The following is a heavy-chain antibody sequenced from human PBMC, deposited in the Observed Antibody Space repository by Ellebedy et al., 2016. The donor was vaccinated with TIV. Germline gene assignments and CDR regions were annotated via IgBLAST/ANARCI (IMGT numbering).Heavy chain of an antibody. V-gene: IGHV3-43D*03. D-gene: IGHD6-13*01. CDR1: GFTFDDYA. CDR2: ISWDGGST. CDR3: ARDGVTGNSRWDWLDP. Sequence: GESLKISCAASGFTFDDYAMPWVRQAPGKGLEWVSLISWDGGSTYYADSVKGRFTISRDNSMNTLYLRMHSLRAEDSAIYYCARDGVTGNSRWDWLDPWGQGTLVTVSS. J-gene: IGHJ5*02.